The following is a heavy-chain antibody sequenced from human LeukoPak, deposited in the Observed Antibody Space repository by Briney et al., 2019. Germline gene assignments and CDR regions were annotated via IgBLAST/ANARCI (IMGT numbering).Heavy chain of an antibody. CDR2: ISSGGTGI. Sequence: PGGSLRLSCAASGFSFSDFEMNWVRQAPGNGLEWVSYISSGGTGIYYADSVKGRFTISRDNSKNTFHLQMNSLRAEDTAVYYCARRAGDYSHPYDYWGQGTLVTVSS. D-gene: IGHD3-22*01. J-gene: IGHJ4*02. CDR1: GFSFSDFE. CDR3: ARRAGDYSHPYDY. V-gene: IGHV3-48*01.